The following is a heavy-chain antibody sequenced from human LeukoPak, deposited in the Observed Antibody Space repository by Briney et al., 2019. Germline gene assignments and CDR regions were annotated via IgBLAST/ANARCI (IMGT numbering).Heavy chain of an antibody. Sequence: ASVKVSCKASGYTFTGYYMHWVRPAPGQGLERMGRINPNSGGTNYAQKLQGRVTMTTDTSTSTAYMELRSLRSDDTAVYYCARDYSSGWTGYWGQGTLVTVSS. D-gene: IGHD6-19*01. CDR1: GYTFTGYY. CDR3: ARDYSSGWTGY. J-gene: IGHJ4*02. CDR2: INPNSGGT. V-gene: IGHV1-2*06.